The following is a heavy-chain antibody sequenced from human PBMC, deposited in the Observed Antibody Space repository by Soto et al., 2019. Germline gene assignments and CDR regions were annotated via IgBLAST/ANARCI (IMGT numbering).Heavy chain of an antibody. CDR2: IYYSGST. D-gene: IGHD3-10*01. CDR3: ARVGALWFGEGGDY. V-gene: IGHV4-39*01. CDR1: GGSISSSSYY. Sequence: SETLSLTCSVSGGSISSSSYYWGWIRQPPGKGLEWIGSIYYSGSTYYNPSLKSRVTISVDTSKNQFSLKLSSVTAADTAVYYCARVGALWFGEGGDYWGQGTLVTVSS. J-gene: IGHJ4*02.